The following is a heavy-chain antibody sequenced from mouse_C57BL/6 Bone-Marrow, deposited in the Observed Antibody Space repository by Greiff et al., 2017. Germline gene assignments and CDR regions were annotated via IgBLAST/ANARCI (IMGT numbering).Heavy chain of an antibody. CDR3: ARGGLPLPMDY. J-gene: IGHJ4*01. CDR1: GYTFTDYN. V-gene: IGHV1-18*01. Sequence: EVQLQQSGPELVKPGASVKIPCKASGYTFTDYNLDWVKQSHGKSLEWIGDIIPNNGGTIYNQKFKGKATLTVDTSSSTAYMELRSLTSEDTAVYYCARGGLPLPMDYWGQGTSVTVSA. D-gene: IGHD2-2*01. CDR2: IIPNNGGT.